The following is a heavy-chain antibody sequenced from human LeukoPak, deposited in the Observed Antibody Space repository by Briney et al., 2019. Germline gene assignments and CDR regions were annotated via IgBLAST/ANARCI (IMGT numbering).Heavy chain of an antibody. CDR2: ISYSGS. Sequence: GGTLSLSCAASGFTLDDYYMSWIRQARGKGLVCVSYISYSGSSYTDSVKARFSISTDNAENSLYLQMNSLRVEDTALYYCAGGYGSGSYSAWGQGTLVTVSS. CDR3: AGGYGSGSYSA. V-gene: IGHV3-11*01. D-gene: IGHD3-10*01. J-gene: IGHJ5*02. CDR1: GFTLDDYY.